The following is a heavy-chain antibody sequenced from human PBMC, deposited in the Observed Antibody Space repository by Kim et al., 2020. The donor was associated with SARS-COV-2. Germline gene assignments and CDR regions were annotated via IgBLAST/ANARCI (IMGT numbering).Heavy chain of an antibody. V-gene: IGHV3-30*09. CDR1: GFTFSNYA. J-gene: IGHJ4*02. Sequence: GGSLRLSCAASGFTFSNYAMHWVRQAPGKGLEWVAIISYDGGNIYYADSVKGRFAISRDNSKNTLYLQMDSLRAEDTAVYYCARDRGFMSSSRWYFDYWGQGTLVTVSS. CDR2: ISYDGGNI. D-gene: IGHD6-13*01. CDR3: ARDRGFMSSSRWYFDY.